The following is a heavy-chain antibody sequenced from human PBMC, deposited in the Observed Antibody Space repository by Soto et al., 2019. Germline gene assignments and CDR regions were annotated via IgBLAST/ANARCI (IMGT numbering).Heavy chain of an antibody. Sequence: SETLSLTCTVSGGSISSGGYYWSWIRQHPGKGLEWIGYIYYSGSTYYNPSLKSRVTISVDTSKNQFSLKLSSVTAADTAVYYCARERNDEPYIFDYWGQGTLVTVSS. CDR3: ARERNDEPYIFDY. D-gene: IGHD1-20*01. V-gene: IGHV4-31*03. J-gene: IGHJ4*02. CDR2: IYYSGST. CDR1: GGSISSGGYY.